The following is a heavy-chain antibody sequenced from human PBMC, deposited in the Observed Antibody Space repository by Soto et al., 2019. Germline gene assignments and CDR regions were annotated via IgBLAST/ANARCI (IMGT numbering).Heavy chain of an antibody. CDR2: ISVYNGNK. J-gene: IGHJ6*02. D-gene: IGHD3-10*01. Sequence: QLVQSGGEVKEPGASVQVSCKASGYTFNNYGITWVRQAPGQGLEWMGWISVYNGNKNYAKKVQGRVSMTADTSTSTAYMELRSLQSDDTAVYFCARVAITLIRGIKVDFYNMDIWGQGTTVTVSS. V-gene: IGHV1-18*01. CDR3: ARVAITLIRGIKVDFYNMDI. CDR1: GYTFNNYG.